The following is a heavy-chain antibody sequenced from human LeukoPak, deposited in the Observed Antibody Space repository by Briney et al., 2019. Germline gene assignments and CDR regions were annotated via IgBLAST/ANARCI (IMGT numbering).Heavy chain of an antibody. V-gene: IGHV4-61*02. CDR2: IYTSGST. Sequence: SETLSLTCTVSGGSISSGSYYWSWIRQPAGKGLKWIGRIYTSGSTNYNPSLKSRVTISVDTSKNQFSLKLSSVTAADTAVYYCARLGYCSGGNCYPDYWGQGTLVTVSS. J-gene: IGHJ4*02. CDR1: GGSISSGSYY. D-gene: IGHD2-15*01. CDR3: ARLGYCSGGNCYPDY.